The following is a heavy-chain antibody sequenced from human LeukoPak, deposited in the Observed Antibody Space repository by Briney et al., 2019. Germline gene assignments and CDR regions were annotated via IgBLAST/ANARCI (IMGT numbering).Heavy chain of an antibody. Sequence: SETLSLTCAVYGGSFSGYYWSWIRQPPGKGLEWIGEINHSGSTNYNPSLKSRVTISVDTSKNQFSLKLSSVTAADTAVYYCARGRLTTTYYYYYGMDVWGQGTTVTVSS. D-gene: IGHD4-11*01. J-gene: IGHJ6*02. CDR3: ARGRLTTTYYYYYGMDV. CDR2: INHSGST. CDR1: GGSFSGYY. V-gene: IGHV4-34*01.